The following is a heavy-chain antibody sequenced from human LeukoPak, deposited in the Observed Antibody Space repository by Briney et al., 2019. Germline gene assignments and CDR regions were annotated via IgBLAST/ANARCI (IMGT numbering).Heavy chain of an antibody. Sequence: GGSLRPSCAASGFTFSTYDMNWVRQAPGKGLEWVSCSSGSSGAISYVDSVKGRFTISRDNAKNSLYLQMNSLRVEDTAVYYCARRFDLWGQGTLVTVSS. V-gene: IGHV3-48*01. J-gene: IGHJ5*02. CDR1: GFTFSTYD. CDR2: SSGSSGAI. CDR3: ARRFDL.